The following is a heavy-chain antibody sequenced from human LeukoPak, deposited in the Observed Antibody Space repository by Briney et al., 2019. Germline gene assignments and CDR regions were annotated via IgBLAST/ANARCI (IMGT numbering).Heavy chain of an antibody. CDR1: CGSISSSRYY. Sequence: LEDPSPTCTFSCGSISSSRYYWGGIRQPPGKGREGIGGNFFSGSTYYNPSLKSRVTISVDTSKNQFSLKLSSVTAADTAVYYCARHEAYCGGDCYPDAFDIWGQGTMVTVSS. V-gene: IGHV4-39*01. CDR2: NFFSGST. J-gene: IGHJ3*02. CDR3: ARHEAYCGGDCYPDAFDI. D-gene: IGHD2-21*02.